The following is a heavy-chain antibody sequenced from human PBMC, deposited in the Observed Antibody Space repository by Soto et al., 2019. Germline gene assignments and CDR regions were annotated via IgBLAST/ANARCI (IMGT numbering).Heavy chain of an antibody. Sequence: ASVKVSCKASGYTFTGYYMHWVRQAPGQGLEWMGWINPNSGGTNYAQKFQGGVTMTRDTSISTAYMELSRLRSDDTAVYYCARAFYDFWSGSPPFGMDVWGQGTTVTVSS. V-gene: IGHV1-2*02. D-gene: IGHD3-3*01. CDR2: INPNSGGT. CDR1: GYTFTGYY. J-gene: IGHJ6*02. CDR3: ARAFYDFWSGSPPFGMDV.